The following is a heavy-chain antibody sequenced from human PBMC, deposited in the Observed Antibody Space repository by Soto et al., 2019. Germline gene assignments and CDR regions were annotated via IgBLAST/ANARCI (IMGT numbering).Heavy chain of an antibody. V-gene: IGHV4-39*01. J-gene: IGHJ6*02. Sequence: SETLSLTCTVSDGSISSTNYYWGWIRHPPGKGLEWIGSIYYTGSTYYNPSLKSRVTISVDTSKNQFSLKLSSVTAADTAVYYCARRSPGGLPGSYYYGMDVWGQGTTVT. D-gene: IGHD3-10*01. CDR3: ARRSPGGLPGSYYYGMDV. CDR2: IYYTGST. CDR1: DGSISSTNYY.